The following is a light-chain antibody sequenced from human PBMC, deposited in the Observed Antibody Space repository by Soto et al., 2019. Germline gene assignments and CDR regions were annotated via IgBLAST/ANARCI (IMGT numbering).Light chain of an antibody. CDR2: AAS. CDR3: QQSYSTPQT. V-gene: IGKV1-39*01. CDR1: QSISSY. J-gene: IGKJ1*01. Sequence: DIQMTQSPSSLSASVGDRVTITCRASQSISSYLNWYQQKPGKAPTILIYAASSLQIGVPSRFSGSGSVTDFTLTISSRHPEDLATYYGQQSYSTPQTVGQGTKVEIK.